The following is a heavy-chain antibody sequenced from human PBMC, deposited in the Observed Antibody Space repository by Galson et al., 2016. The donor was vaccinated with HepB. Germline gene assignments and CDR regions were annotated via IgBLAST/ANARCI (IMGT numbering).Heavy chain of an antibody. V-gene: IGHV3-30*04. CDR1: GFTFSGYA. J-gene: IGHJ4*02. CDR3: ARKQRPVVVSQGGFDY. D-gene: IGHD3-22*01. Sequence: SLRLSCAASGFTFSGYAMHWVRQAPGKGLEWVAVISYDGSHKYYADSVKGRFTISRDNSKNTLSLQMNSLRAEDTAVYYCARKQRPVVVSQGGFDYWGQGTLVTVSS. CDR2: ISYDGSHK.